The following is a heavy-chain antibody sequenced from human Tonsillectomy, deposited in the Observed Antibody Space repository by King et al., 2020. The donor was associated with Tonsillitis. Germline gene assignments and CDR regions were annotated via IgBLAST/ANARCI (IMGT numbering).Heavy chain of an antibody. CDR3: ARDVVTTMGYNWFDP. CDR1: GYTFTSYY. Sequence: QLVQSGAEVKKPGASVRVSCKASGYTFTSYYMHWVRQAPGQGLEWMGINNPSGGSTSYPQKFQARLTLTRDTSPSTVYMDLSSLRSEDTAVYYCARDVVTTMGYNWFDPGGQGTLVTVSS. CDR2: NNPSGGST. V-gene: IGHV1-46*03. D-gene: IGHD2-21*02. J-gene: IGHJ5*02.